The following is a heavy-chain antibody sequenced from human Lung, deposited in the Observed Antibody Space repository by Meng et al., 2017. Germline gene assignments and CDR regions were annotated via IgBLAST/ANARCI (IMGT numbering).Heavy chain of an antibody. J-gene: IGHJ4*02. CDR2: INHSGST. CDR3: ARGPTTMAHDFDY. CDR1: GGSFSDYY. Sequence: VLFWRWCSGLFQPLGTLSLTCLVSGGSFSDYYWSWIRQPPGKGLEWIGEINHSGSTNYNPSLESRATISVDTSQNNLSLKLSSVTAADSAVYYCARGPTTMAHDFDYWGQGTLVTVSS. D-gene: IGHD4-11*01. V-gene: IGHV4-34*01.